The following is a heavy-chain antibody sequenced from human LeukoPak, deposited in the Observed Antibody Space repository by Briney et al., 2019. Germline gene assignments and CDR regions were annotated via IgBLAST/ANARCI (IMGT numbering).Heavy chain of an antibody. Sequence: GGSLRLSCAASGFTFSSYSMNWVRQAPGKGLEWVSSISSSSSYIYYADSVKGRFTISRDNAKNSLYLQMNSLRAEDTAVYSCARGLPIVVVVAATDAFDIWGQGTMVTVSS. V-gene: IGHV3-21*01. CDR1: GFTFSSYS. CDR3: ARGLPIVVVVAATDAFDI. J-gene: IGHJ3*02. CDR2: ISSSSSYI. D-gene: IGHD2-15*01.